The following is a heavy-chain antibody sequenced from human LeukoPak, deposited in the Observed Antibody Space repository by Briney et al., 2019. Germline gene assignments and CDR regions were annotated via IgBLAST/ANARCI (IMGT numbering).Heavy chain of an antibody. J-gene: IGHJ5*02. CDR1: GFTFNNYT. D-gene: IGHD2-15*01. CDR2: ISGSGDST. V-gene: IGHV3-23*01. CDR3: ARMGQNPSYCSGGSCYSRWFDP. Sequence: GGSLRLSCVASGFTFNNYTMRWVRQAPGKGLEWVSAISGSGDSTYYADSVKGRFTISRDNSKNTLYLQMNSLRAEDTAVYYCARMGQNPSYCSGGSCYSRWFDPWGQGTLVTVSS.